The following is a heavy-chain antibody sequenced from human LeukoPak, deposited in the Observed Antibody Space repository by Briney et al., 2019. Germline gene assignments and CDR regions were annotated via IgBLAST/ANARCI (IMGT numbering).Heavy chain of an antibody. CDR2: IYYSGST. D-gene: IGHD6-19*01. CDR1: GGSISSSSYY. CDR3: AIVAGDGLFGYFDL. Sequence: SETLSLTCTVSGGSISSSSYYWGWIRQPPGKGLEWIGSIYYSGSTYYNPSLKSRVTISVDTSKNQLSLKLSSVTAADTAVYYCAIVAGDGLFGYFDLWGRGPLVTVPS. V-gene: IGHV4-39*01. J-gene: IGHJ2*01.